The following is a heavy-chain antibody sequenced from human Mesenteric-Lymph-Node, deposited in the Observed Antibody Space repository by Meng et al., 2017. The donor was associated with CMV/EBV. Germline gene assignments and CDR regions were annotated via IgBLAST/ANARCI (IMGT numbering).Heavy chain of an antibody. Sequence: GESLKISCAASGITFSSYAMSWVRQAPGKGLEWVSTITGSGGSTYYADSVKGRFTISRDNSKNTLFLQMNSLTAKDTAIFYCAKGTGSGSSNWFDPWGQGTLVTVSS. CDR1: GITFSSYA. V-gene: IGHV3-23*01. J-gene: IGHJ5*02. CDR3: AKGTGSGSSNWFDP. D-gene: IGHD1-26*01. CDR2: ITGSGGST.